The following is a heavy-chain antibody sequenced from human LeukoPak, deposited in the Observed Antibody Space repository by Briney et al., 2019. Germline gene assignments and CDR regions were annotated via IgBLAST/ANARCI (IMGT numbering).Heavy chain of an antibody. J-gene: IGHJ2*01. CDR1: GFTFNGYG. Sequence: PGGSMRLSCTASGFTFNGYGIHWVRQAPGKRLEWVTVIWFDGSNKYYADFVKGRFTISRDNSKNTLYLQMNSLRAEDTAVYHCARGAAAANPSYWYFDLWGRGTLVTVSS. CDR2: IWFDGSNK. CDR3: ARGAAAANPSYWYFDL. V-gene: IGHV3-33*01. D-gene: IGHD6-13*01.